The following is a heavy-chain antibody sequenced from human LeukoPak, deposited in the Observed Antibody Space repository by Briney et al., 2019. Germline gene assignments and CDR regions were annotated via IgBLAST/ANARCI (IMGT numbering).Heavy chain of an antibody. CDR1: AFIFSGHW. Sequence: GGSLRLSCEGSAFIFSGHWMNWVRQTPGKGLEWVASIKEDGSERQYVDSVKGRFSISRDNTKGSLFLQLNSLRAEDTAVYYCARLQWEPPDYWGQGTLVIVSS. J-gene: IGHJ4*02. V-gene: IGHV3-7*03. CDR3: ARLQWEPPDY. CDR2: IKEDGSER. D-gene: IGHD1-26*01.